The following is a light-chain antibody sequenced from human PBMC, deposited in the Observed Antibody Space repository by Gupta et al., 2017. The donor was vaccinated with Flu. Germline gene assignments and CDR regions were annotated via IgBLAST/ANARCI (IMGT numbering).Light chain of an antibody. V-gene: IGLV6-57*03. J-gene: IGLJ3*02. Sequence: FILTQPHSVSEAPVTTVTISCPRSSCGLATNAVEWFQQRPGRAANTVIYEDEKRHSGGPDRFSGSIDSSSNAASLTISGLTQEDGADYYCQSDESTTRWVFGGGTKLTVL. CDR1: SCGLATNA. CDR3: QSDESTTRWV. CDR2: EDE.